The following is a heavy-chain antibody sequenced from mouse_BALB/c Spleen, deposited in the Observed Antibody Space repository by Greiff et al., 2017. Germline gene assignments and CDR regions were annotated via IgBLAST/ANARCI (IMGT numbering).Heavy chain of an antibody. CDR1: GYTFTSYW. CDR2: IYPGNSDT. Sequence: VQLQQSGTVLARPGASVKMSCKASGYTFTSYWMHWVKQRPGQGLEWIGAIYPGNSDTSYNQKFKGKAKLTAVTSTSTAYMELSSLTNEDSAVYYCTRVDGSSYGYYAMDYWGQGTSVTVSS. V-gene: IGHV1-5*01. CDR3: TRVDGSSYGYYAMDY. D-gene: IGHD1-1*01. J-gene: IGHJ4*01.